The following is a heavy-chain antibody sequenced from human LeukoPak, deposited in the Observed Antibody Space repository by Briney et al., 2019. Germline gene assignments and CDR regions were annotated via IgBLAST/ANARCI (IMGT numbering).Heavy chain of an antibody. J-gene: IGHJ3*01. V-gene: IGHV4-59*01. D-gene: IGHD3-3*01. CDR3: ARDSPFEWAVFGDSFDV. CDR2: MHYIGST. Sequence: PSETLSLTCTVSGDSISDYYWSWIRQSPGKGLEGIGHMHYIGSTNYNSSLESRVTISMDTSKRQISLKLSSVTAADTAVYYCARDSPFEWAVFGDSFDVWGQGTVVAVSS. CDR1: GDSISDYY.